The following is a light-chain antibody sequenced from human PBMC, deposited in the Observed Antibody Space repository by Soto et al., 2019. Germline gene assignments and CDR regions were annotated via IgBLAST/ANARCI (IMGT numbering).Light chain of an antibody. CDR1: QSVSSK. CDR3: LQKNDWPFT. CDR2: GAF. Sequence: EIVMTQSPATLSVSPGEGATLSCKASQSVSSKLAWYQQKPGQAPRVLIYGAFTRATGIPARFSGSGSGTEFTLTITSLQSKDFAVDYCLQKNDWPFTFGHGTKLENK. V-gene: IGKV3-15*01. J-gene: IGKJ2*01.